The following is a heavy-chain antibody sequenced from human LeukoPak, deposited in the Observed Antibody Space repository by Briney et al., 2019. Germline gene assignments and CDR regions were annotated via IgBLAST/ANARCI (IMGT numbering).Heavy chain of an antibody. D-gene: IGHD2-21*02. CDR3: ARDALAYCGGDCGEHDAFDI. V-gene: IGHV1-18*01. CDR2: ISAYNGNT. CDR1: GYTFTSYG. J-gene: IGHJ3*02. Sequence: GASVKVSCKASGYTFTSYGISWVRQAPGQGLEWMGWISAYNGNTNYAQKLQGRVTMTTDTSTSTAYMELRSLRSDDTAVYYCARDALAYCGGDCGEHDAFDIWGQGTMVTVSS.